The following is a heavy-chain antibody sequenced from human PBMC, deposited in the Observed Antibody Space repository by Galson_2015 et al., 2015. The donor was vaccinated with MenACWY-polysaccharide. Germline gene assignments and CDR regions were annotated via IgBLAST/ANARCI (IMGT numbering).Heavy chain of an antibody. Sequence: SVKVSCKASGDTFSSSGVTWVRQAPGQGLEWVGRIIPILDAADSAQRFQGRLTLTADNSTSTAYMALSGLRSDDPAVYYCARARLRTTTVVTPDYFLDSWGQGTLVTVSS. J-gene: IGHJ4*02. CDR3: ARARLRTTTVVTPDYFLDS. V-gene: IGHV1-69*04. CDR1: GDTFSSSG. D-gene: IGHD2/OR15-2a*01. CDR2: IIPILDAA.